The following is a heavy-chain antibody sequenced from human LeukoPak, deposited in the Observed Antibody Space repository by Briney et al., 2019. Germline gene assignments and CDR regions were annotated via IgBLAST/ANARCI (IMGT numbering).Heavy chain of an antibody. J-gene: IGHJ4*02. Sequence: PGGSLRLSCAASGFTFSSYAMSWVRQAPGKGLEWVSYISSSGSTIYYADSVKGRFTISRDNAKNSLYLQMNSLRAEDTAVYYCASPGGDYDILTGQIDYWGQGTLVTVSS. CDR2: ISSSGSTI. CDR3: ASPGGDYDILTGQIDY. CDR1: GFTFSSYA. D-gene: IGHD3-9*01. V-gene: IGHV3-48*03.